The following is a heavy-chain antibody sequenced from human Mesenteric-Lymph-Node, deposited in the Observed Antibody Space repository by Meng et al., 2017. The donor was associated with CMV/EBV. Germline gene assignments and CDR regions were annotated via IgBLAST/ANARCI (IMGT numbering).Heavy chain of an antibody. Sequence: GESLKISCAPSGFIFSNYGMHWVRQAPGKGLEWVAFIQYDGRNTYYGDSVKGRFTISRDNSKNTLFLQMNSLRAEDTAVYYCAGSWGTYGMDVWGQGTTVTVSS. D-gene: IGHD2-15*01. CDR2: IQYDGRNT. V-gene: IGHV3-30*02. CDR1: GFIFSNYG. CDR3: AGSWGTYGMDV. J-gene: IGHJ6*02.